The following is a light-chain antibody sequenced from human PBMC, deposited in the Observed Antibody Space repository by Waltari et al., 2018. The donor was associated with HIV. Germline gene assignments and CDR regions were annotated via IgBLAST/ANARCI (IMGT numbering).Light chain of an antibody. Sequence: QSALTQPASVSGSPGQSITISCTGTSSDVGGYNYVSWYQQHPGKGPKPIIYDVSNRPSGVSNRFSGSKSGHTASLTISGLQAEDEADYYCCSYTSTSSFVMFGGGTKLTVV. J-gene: IGLJ3*02. CDR1: SSDVGGYNY. CDR3: CSYTSTSSFVM. V-gene: IGLV2-14*01. CDR2: DVS.